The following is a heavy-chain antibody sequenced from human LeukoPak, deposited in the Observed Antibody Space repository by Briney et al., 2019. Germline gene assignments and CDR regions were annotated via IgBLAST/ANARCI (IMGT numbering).Heavy chain of an antibody. CDR3: ASATTYCGGDCYPLDAFDI. J-gene: IGHJ3*02. CDR2: INPNGGGT. CDR1: GYTFTGYY. Sequence: GASVKVSCKASGYTFTGYYMHWVRQAPGQGLEWMGWINPNGGGTNYAQKFLGRITMTRDTSISTAYMELSRLRSDDTAVYYCASATTYCGGDCYPLDAFDIWGQGTMVTVSS. D-gene: IGHD2-21*02. V-gene: IGHV1-2*02.